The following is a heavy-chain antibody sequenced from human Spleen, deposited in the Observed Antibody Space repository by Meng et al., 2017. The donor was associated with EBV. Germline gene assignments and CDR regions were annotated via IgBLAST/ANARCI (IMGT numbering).Heavy chain of an antibody. V-gene: IGHV2-5*02. J-gene: IGHJ4*02. CDR2: IYWDDDK. CDR1: GFSLSTSGVG. Sequence: QLPLKESGPTLVNPTQTLTLSCTFSGFSLSTSGVGVAWIRQPPGKALEWLALIYWDDDKRYRPSLRSRLTIAKDTSKNQVLLTMTNVDPVDTATYYCAHRPPYNSGWAHFDYWGQGTLVTVSS. D-gene: IGHD6-19*01. CDR3: AHRPPYNSGWAHFDY.